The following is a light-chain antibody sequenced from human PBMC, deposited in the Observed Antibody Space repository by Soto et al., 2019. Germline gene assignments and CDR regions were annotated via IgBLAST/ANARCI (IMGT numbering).Light chain of an antibody. CDR3: AAWDDSLNGPA. V-gene: IGLV1-44*01. J-gene: IGLJ2*01. CDR2: SDD. Sequence: QAVVTQSPSASGTPGQKVTISCSGGRFNIGNNKVNWYQQLPGTAPKLLIYSDDQRPSGVPDRFSGSESGTSASLAISGLQSGDEADYYCAAWDDSLNGPAFGGGTQLTVL. CDR1: RFNIGNNK.